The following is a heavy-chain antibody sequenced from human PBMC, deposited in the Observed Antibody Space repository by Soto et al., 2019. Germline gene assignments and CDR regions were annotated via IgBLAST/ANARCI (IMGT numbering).Heavy chain of an antibody. V-gene: IGHV4-39*01. Sequence: PSETLSLTCTVSGGSISSSSYYWGWIRQPPGKGLEWIGSIYYSGSTYYNPSLKSRVTISVDTSKNQFSLKLSSVTAADTAVYYCARPNPWGGYYYYMDVWGKGTTVPVSS. CDR1: GGSISSSSYY. D-gene: IGHD3-16*01. CDR3: ARPNPWGGYYYYMDV. CDR2: IYYSGST. J-gene: IGHJ6*03.